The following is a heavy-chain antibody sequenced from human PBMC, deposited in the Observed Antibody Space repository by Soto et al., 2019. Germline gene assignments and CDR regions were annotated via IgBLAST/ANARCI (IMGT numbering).Heavy chain of an antibody. CDR2: ISYDGSKK. J-gene: IGHJ5*02. V-gene: IGHV3-30*18. D-gene: IGHD4-17*01. CDR1: GFTFSNYG. CDR3: GKYSDYGYHRDWFDP. Sequence: GGSLRLSCAASGFTFSNYGVHWARQAPGKGLEWVAVISYDGSKKYYADSVKGRFTISRDNSKNTLYLEMNSLRTEDTAVYYCGKYSDYGYHRDWFDPWGQGTLVTVSS.